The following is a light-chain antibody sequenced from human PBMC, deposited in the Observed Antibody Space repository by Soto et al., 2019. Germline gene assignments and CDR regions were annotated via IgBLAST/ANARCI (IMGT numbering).Light chain of an antibody. CDR1: QSVSSD. V-gene: IGKV3-15*01. CDR3: QQNNKWPPIT. J-gene: IGKJ4*01. Sequence: EVVMTHSPATVSVSPGEGVTLSCRASQSVSSDLACYQQKPGQAPRLLIYGASTRASGVPARFSGSGSGTEFTLTISSLQSEDFAFYYCQQNNKWPPITFGGGTKVDIK. CDR2: GAS.